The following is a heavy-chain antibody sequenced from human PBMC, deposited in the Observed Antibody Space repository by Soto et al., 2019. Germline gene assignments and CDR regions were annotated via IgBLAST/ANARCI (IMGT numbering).Heavy chain of an antibody. CDR1: GFTFSSYS. CDR2: ISSSSSTI. D-gene: IGHD6-19*01. J-gene: IGHJ1*01. Sequence: ESGGGLVQPGGSLRLSCAASGFTFSSYSMNWVRQAPGKGLEWVSYISSSSSTIYYADSVKGRFTISRDNAKNTLYLQMSSLRAEDTAVYYCAKDATSAWSAEYFQHWGQGTLVTVSS. V-gene: IGHV3-48*01. CDR3: AKDATSAWSAEYFQH.